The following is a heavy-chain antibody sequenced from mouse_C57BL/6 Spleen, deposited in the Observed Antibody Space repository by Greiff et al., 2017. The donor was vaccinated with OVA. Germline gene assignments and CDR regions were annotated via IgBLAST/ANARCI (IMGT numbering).Heavy chain of an antibody. V-gene: IGHV1-55*01. D-gene: IGHD1-1*01. CDR1: GYTFTSYW. Sequence: QVQLQQPGAELVKPGASVKMSCKASGYTFTSYWITWVKQRPGQGLEWIGDIYPGSGSTNYNEKFKSKATLTVDTSSSTAYMQLSSLTSEDSAVYYCARAGYYGSRGYWYFDVWGTGTTVTVSS. CDR2: IYPGSGST. CDR3: ARAGYYGSRGYWYFDV. J-gene: IGHJ1*03.